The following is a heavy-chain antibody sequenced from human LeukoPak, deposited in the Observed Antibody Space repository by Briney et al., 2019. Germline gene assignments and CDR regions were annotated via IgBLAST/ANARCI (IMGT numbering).Heavy chain of an antibody. Sequence: GGSLRPSCAASGFTLSSYAMSWVRQAPGKGLEWVAFIQYHGRDKYYADSVKGRFTISRDNSKNTLYMEVNSLRAEDTAVYYCAREGGRTVAGTFDNWGQGTLVTVSS. D-gene: IGHD6-19*01. V-gene: IGHV3-30*03. CDR3: AREGGRTVAGTFDN. CDR1: GFTLSSYA. J-gene: IGHJ4*02. CDR2: IQYHGRDK.